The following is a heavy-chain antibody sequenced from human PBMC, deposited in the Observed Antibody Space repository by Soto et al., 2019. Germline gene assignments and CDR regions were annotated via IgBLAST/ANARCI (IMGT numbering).Heavy chain of an antibody. CDR3: AHRSPGGSYYDFWSGYDY. J-gene: IGHJ4*02. V-gene: IGHV2-5*02. CDR1: GFSLSTSREG. Sequence: SGPTLVNPTQTLTLTCTFSGFSLSTSREGVGRISQPPGKALELLALIYWDDDKRHSPSLNSRFTITKDTSKNQVVLTMTNMDPVDTATYYCAHRSPGGSYYDFWSGYDYWGQGTLV. D-gene: IGHD3-3*01. CDR2: IYWDDDK.